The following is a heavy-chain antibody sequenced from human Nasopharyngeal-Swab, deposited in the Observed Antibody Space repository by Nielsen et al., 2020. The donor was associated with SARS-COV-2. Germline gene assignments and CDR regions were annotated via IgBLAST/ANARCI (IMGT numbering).Heavy chain of an antibody. D-gene: IGHD4-17*01. CDR3: ARDAPAHYGAFY. CDR1: GFTFSSFG. V-gene: IGHV3-30*03. J-gene: IGHJ4*02. Sequence: GESLKISCAASGFTFSSFGMHWVRQAPGKGPEWVAFIAHDASNEYYGDSVKGRFSISRDSSKNTLYLQMDSLRGEDTAVYYCARDAPAHYGAFYWGQGILVTVSS. CDR2: IAHDASNE.